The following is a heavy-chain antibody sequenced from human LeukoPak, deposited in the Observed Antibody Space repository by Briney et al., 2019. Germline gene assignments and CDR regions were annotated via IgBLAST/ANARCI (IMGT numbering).Heavy chain of an antibody. CDR2: ISYDGSNK. Sequence: GGSLRLSCAASGFTFSDYHMSWIRQAPGKGLEWVAVISYDGSNKYYADSVKGRFTISRDNSKNTLYLQMNSLRAEDTAVYYCARDRGTDGDYVDYYYGMDVWGQGTTVTVSS. D-gene: IGHD4-17*01. CDR3: ARDRGTDGDYVDYYYGMDV. CDR1: GFTFSDYH. V-gene: IGHV3-30-3*01. J-gene: IGHJ6*02.